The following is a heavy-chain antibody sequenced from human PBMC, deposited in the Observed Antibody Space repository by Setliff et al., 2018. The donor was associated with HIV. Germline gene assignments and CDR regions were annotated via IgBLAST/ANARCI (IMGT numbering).Heavy chain of an antibody. CDR2: MNPNSGNT. D-gene: IGHD3-16*01. Sequence: ASVKVSCKASGYTFTNYDIYWVRQATGQGLEWMGWMNPNSGNTGYTQKFQGRVTMTRDTSINTAYVDLSRLRSEDTAVYYCARGADYLGIPSYYYYYMDVWGRGTTVTVSS. V-gene: IGHV1-8*02. J-gene: IGHJ6*03. CDR1: GYTFTNYD. CDR3: ARGADYLGIPSYYYYYMDV.